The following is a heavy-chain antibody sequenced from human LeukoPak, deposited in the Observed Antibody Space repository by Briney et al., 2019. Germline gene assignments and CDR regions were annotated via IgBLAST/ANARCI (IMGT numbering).Heavy chain of an antibody. CDR1: GQSLTGYF. Sequence: GASVKVSCKASGQSLTGYFIHWVRQAPGQGLEWVGRIDPNTGDTIYAQNFQGRVTVTSATSISTAYMELSRLTSDDTAVYFCARLGLHCSGTYYFFDYWGQGTLVTVSS. D-gene: IGHD3-10*02. V-gene: IGHV1-2*06. CDR3: ARLGLHCSGTYYFFDY. CDR2: IDPNTGDT. J-gene: IGHJ4*02.